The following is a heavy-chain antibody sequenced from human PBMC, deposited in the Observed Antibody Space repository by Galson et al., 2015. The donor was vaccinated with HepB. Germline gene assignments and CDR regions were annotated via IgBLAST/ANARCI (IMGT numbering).Heavy chain of an antibody. CDR3: ARATWRDKEWPIFDS. Sequence: SLRLSCAASGFTLRTYAMAWVRQAPGKGLEWVSIISRGGDISSYYVDSVKGRFIDSKENSRNTAYLQMSSLRADDTAIYYCARATWRDKEWPIFDSWGQGTLVTVSS. J-gene: IGHJ4*02. V-gene: IGHV3-23*01. CDR1: GFTLRTYA. D-gene: IGHD1-1*01. CDR2: ISRGGDIS.